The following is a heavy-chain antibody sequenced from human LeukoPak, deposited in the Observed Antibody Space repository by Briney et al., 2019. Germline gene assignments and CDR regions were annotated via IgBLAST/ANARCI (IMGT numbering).Heavy chain of an antibody. J-gene: IGHJ5*02. V-gene: IGHV4-34*01. CDR2: INHSGST. CDR3: ARGGLVREINWFDP. Sequence: SETLSLTCAVYGGSFSGYYWSWIRQPPGKGLEWIGEINHSGSTNYNPSLKSRVTISVDTSKNQFSLKLSPVTAADTAVYYCARGGLVREINWFDPWGQGTLVTVSS. D-gene: IGHD6-19*01. CDR1: GGSFSGYY.